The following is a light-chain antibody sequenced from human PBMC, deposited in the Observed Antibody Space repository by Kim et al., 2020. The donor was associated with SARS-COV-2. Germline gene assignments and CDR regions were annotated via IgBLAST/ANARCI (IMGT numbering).Light chain of an antibody. CDR1: QSVSNNY. V-gene: IGKV3-20*01. Sequence: EIVLTQSPGIVSLSPGERVTLSCRASQSVSNNYLAWYQQKPGHAPRLLIHTASIRAADVPDRISGSGSGTDFTLTINRLEPEDFAVYYCQQYGSSRTFGRGTKVEIK. CDR3: QQYGSSRT. CDR2: TAS. J-gene: IGKJ1*01.